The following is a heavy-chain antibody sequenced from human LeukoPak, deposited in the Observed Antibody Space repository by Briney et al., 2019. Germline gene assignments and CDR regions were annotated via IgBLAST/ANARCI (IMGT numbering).Heavy chain of an antibody. D-gene: IGHD3-22*01. J-gene: IGHJ4*02. V-gene: IGHV1-69*02. CDR3: ASLDYYDSSGSRFFDY. Sequence: SVKVSCKASGGTFSSYTISWVRQAPGQGLEWMGRIIPILGIANYAQKFQGRVTTTADKSTSTAYMELSSLRSEDTAVYYCASLDYYDSSGSRFFDYWGQGTLVTVSS. CDR1: GGTFSSYT. CDR2: IIPILGIA.